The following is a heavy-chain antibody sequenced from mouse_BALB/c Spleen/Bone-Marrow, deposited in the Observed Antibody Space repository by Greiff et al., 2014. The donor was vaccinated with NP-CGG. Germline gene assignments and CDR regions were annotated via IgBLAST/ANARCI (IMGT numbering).Heavy chain of an antibody. CDR2: IRTKADDHAT. V-gene: IGHV6-6*01. J-gene: IGHJ2*01. CDR1: GFAFSDTW. Sequence: VQLKESGGGLVQPGGSMKLSCAASGFAFSDTWLDWVRQSPEKGPEWVAEIRTKADDHATYYAESVKGRLTISRDDSISSVYLQMNSLRAEDTGIYYCTPHPFDYWGQGTTLTVSS. CDR3: TPHPFDY.